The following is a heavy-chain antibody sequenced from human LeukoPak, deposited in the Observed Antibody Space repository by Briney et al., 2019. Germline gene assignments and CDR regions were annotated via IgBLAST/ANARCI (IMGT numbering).Heavy chain of an antibody. D-gene: IGHD6-19*01. CDR3: ARVGQWLVRGGFDY. CDR2: IIPIFGTA. V-gene: IGHV1-69*06. J-gene: IGHJ4*02. Sequence: ASVKVSCKASGGTFSSYAISWVRQAPGQGLEWMGGIIPIFGTANYAQKFQGRVTITADKSTSTAYMELSSLRSEDTAVYYCARVGQWLVRGGFDYWGQGTLVTVSS. CDR1: GGTFSSYA.